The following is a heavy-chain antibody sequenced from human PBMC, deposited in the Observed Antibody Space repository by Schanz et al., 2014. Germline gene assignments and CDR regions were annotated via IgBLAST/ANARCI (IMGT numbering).Heavy chain of an antibody. CDR2: VSHGGTYI. J-gene: IGHJ4*02. CDR1: GFTFSSYS. Sequence: DVQLVESGGGLAQPGGSLRLSCVASGFTFSSYSMNWVRQAPGKGLEWVSSVSHGGTYIYYADSVRGRFTISRDNAKNSLFLQMSSLRAEDTAVYYCARGTPFLCDYWGQGTLVTVSS. CDR3: ARGTPFLCDY. V-gene: IGHV3-21*01. D-gene: IGHD3-16*01.